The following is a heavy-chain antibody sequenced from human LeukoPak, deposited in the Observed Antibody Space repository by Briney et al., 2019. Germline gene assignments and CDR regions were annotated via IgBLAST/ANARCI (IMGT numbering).Heavy chain of an antibody. Sequence: GGSLRLSCAGSGFTFSTFWMSWVRQAPGKGLEWVANIKQGGSEEYYMDSVKGRFTVSRDNAKNSLYLQMNSLRAEDTAVYYCARGSAGVTYYGGDWFDPWGQGTLVTVSS. CDR3: ARGSAGVTYYGGDWFDP. CDR2: IKQGGSEE. J-gene: IGHJ5*02. D-gene: IGHD1-26*01. CDR1: GFTFSTFW. V-gene: IGHV3-7*03.